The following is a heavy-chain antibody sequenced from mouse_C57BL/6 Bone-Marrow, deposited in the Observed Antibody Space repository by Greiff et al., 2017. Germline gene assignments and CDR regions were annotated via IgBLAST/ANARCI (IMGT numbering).Heavy chain of an antibody. V-gene: IGHV1-81*01. CDR2: IHPSSGNT. D-gene: IGHD1-1*01. CDR1: GYTFTSYG. CDR3: ARTSTFVEARDY. J-gene: IGHJ2*01. Sequence: QVQLQQSGAELAKPGASVKLSCKASGYTFTSYGISWVKQSTGQSLEWIGKIHPSSGNTYYNEKFKGKATLTADKSSSTGYMELRRLTSEDSAVYICARTSTFVEARDYGGQGTTLTGSS.